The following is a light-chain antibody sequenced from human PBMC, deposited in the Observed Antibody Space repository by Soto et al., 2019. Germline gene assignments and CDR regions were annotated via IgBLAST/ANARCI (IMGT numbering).Light chain of an antibody. Sequence: MTQSPSTLSASVGDRVTITCRASQSIGNWLAWYQQKPGQAPRLLIYGASTRATGIPARFRGRGSGTEFTLTISSLQSEDFAVYYCQQYNNWPPITFGQGTRLEN. V-gene: IGKV3-15*01. CDR2: GAS. CDR1: QSIGNW. CDR3: QQYNNWPPIT. J-gene: IGKJ5*01.